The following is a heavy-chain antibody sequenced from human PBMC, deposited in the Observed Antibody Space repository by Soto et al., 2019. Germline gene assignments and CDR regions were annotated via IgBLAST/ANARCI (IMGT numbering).Heavy chain of an antibody. V-gene: IGHV1-46*03. CDR3: ASRAGSGSYLDY. CDR1: GYTFTSYY. J-gene: IGHJ4*02. CDR2: INPSGGST. D-gene: IGHD3-10*01. Sequence: QVQLVQSGAEVKKPGASVKVSCKASGYTFTSYYMHWVRQAPGQGLEWMGIINPSGGSTSYAQKFQGRXXMXRXXSTSTVYMELSSLGSEDTAVYYCASRAGSGSYLDYWGQGTLVTGSS.